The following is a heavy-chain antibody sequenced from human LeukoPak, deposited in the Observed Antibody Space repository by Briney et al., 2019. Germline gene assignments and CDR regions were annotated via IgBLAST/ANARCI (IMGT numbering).Heavy chain of an antibody. CDR1: GFTFTNAW. CDR3: TRVTAYYDYGMDV. Sequence: GGSLRLSCVASGFTFTNAWMTWVRQAPGKGLEWVGRIKSKTDGGTTGYAAPVKGRFTISRDDSKNTLYLQRNSLKTEDTAMYYCTRVTAYYDYGMDVWGQGTTVTVSS. CDR2: IKSKTDGGTT. V-gene: IGHV3-15*01. D-gene: IGHD2-21*02. J-gene: IGHJ6*02.